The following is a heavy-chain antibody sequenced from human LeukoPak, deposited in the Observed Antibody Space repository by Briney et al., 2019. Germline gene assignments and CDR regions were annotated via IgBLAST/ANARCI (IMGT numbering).Heavy chain of an antibody. D-gene: IGHD3-10*01. CDR2: ISYDGSNK. CDR3: AKDRDYYGSGSYGDY. J-gene: IGHJ4*01. V-gene: IGHV3-30*18. CDR1: GFTFSSYG. Sequence: GRSLRLSCAASGFTFSSYGMHWVRQAPDKGLEWVAVISYDGSNKYYADSVKGRFTISRDNSKNTLYLQMNSLRAEDTAVYYCAKDRDYYGSGSYGDYWGQGTLVTVSS.